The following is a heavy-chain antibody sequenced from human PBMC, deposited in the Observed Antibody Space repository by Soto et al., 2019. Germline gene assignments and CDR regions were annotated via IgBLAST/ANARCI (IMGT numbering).Heavy chain of an antibody. CDR1: GYPVTAYY. D-gene: IGHD3-3*01. CDR3: ARGGGVGVAGSAAFDM. J-gene: IGHJ3*02. Sequence: QLHLVQSGAVVKKPGASVTVSCSASGYPVTAYYMHWVRQAPGRGLEWMGGINPATGAAKYTQTFQGRVSRPRDTSTITVFLELGGLTSEDTAVFYCARGGGVGVAGSAAFDMWGQGTLVTVSS. V-gene: IGHV1-2*02. CDR2: INPATGAA.